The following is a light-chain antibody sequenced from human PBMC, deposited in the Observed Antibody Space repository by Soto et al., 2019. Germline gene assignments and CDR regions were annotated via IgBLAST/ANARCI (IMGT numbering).Light chain of an antibody. CDR2: RAS. CDR1: QSVDTW. CDR3: QHYNDYSRV. J-gene: IGKJ1*01. V-gene: IGKV1-5*03. Sequence: DIQMTQSPSTLSASIGDTVTITCGTSQSVDTWLAWYQHKAGKAPKLLIYRASSLATGVPSRFSGSGSGTAFTLTITSLQPDDFATYYCQHYNDYSRVFGQGTQVEIK.